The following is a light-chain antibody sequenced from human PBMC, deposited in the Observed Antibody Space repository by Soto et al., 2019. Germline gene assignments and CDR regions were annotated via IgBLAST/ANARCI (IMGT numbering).Light chain of an antibody. V-gene: IGLV2-14*01. CDR3: SSYTTTNTYV. CDR1: SSDVGSYNY. CDR2: EVS. J-gene: IGLJ1*01. Sequence: QSALTQPASVSGSPGQSITISCTGTSSDVGSYNYVSWYQQHPGKAPKLMIYEVSNRPSGVSNRFSGSKSGNTASLTISGLQAEEEADYYCSSYTTTNTYVFGTGTQLTVL.